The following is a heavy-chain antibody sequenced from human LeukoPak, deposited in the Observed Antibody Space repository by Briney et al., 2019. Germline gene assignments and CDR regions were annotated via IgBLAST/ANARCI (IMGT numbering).Heavy chain of an antibody. CDR1: GFTFCSYS. CDR3: ARAYDILTGYSSNSHFDY. D-gene: IGHD3-9*01. CDR2: ISSSSSYI. Sequence: GGSLRLSCAASGFTFCSYSMNWVRQAPGKGLEWVSSISSSSSYIYYADSVKGRFTISRDNAKNSLYLQMNSLRAEDTAVYYCARAYDILTGYSSNSHFDYWGQGTLVTVSS. V-gene: IGHV3-21*01. J-gene: IGHJ4*02.